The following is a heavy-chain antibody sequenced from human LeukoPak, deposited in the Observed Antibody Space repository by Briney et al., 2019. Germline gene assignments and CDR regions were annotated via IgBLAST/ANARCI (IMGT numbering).Heavy chain of an antibody. CDR2: IYYSGST. D-gene: IGHD3-3*01. Sequence: PSETLSLTCTVSSGSISSYYWSWIRQPPGKGLEWIGYIYYSGSTNYNPSLKSRVTISVDTSKNQFSLKLSSVTAADTAVYYCAAGIWNGFYHGYSFEYWGQGTLVTVSS. CDR1: SGSISSYY. J-gene: IGHJ4*02. CDR3: AAGIWNGFYHGYSFEY. V-gene: IGHV4-59*01.